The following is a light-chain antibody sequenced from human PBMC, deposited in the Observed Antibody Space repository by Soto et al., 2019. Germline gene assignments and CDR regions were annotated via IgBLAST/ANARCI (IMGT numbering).Light chain of an antibody. Sequence: QSALTQPASVSGSPGQSITISCTGTSSDVGGYNFVSWYQQHPGRAPQLMIYDVSDRPSGVSNRFSVSRSGNTASLTISGRQTEEEADYYCSSYTSSSTGVFGGGTKLTVL. CDR2: DVS. CDR1: SSDVGGYNF. CDR3: SSYTSSSTGV. J-gene: IGLJ3*02. V-gene: IGLV2-14*01.